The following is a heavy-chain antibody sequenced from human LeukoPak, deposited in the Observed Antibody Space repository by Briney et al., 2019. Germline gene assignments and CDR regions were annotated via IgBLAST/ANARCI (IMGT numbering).Heavy chain of an antibody. CDR1: GGSISSYY. CDR2: IYTSGST. D-gene: IGHD5-12*01. Sequence: SETLPLTCTVSGGSISSYYWSWIRQPPGKGLEWIGYIYTSGSTNYNPSLKSRVTISVDTSKNQFSLKLSSVTAADTAVYYCARLYSGYDLGYYYYYMDVWGKGTTVTVSS. V-gene: IGHV4-4*09. J-gene: IGHJ6*03. CDR3: ARLYSGYDLGYYYYYMDV.